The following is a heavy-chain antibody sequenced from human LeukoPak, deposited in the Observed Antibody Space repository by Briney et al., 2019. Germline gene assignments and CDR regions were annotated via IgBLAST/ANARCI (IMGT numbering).Heavy chain of an antibody. J-gene: IGHJ4*02. CDR1: GGSFSGYF. V-gene: IGHV4-59*08. D-gene: IGHD3-10*01. Sequence: SETLSLTCAVYGGSFSGYFWSWFRQPPGKGLEWIGHIYSSGSTTYTPSLQSRVTISVDTSKNQFSLRLRSVTAADTAVYYCARHYPSGSYPLGYWGQGTLVTVSS. CDR2: IYSSGST. CDR3: ARHYPSGSYPLGY.